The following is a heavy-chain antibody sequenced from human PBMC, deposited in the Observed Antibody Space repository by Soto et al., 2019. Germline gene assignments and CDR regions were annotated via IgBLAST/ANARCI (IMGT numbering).Heavy chain of an antibody. Sequence: EVQLVESGGGLVQPGGSLRLSCEASGLTFRNSEMHWVRQGTGKGLEWVSGISAAGDPDYADSVEGRFTISRENAQNSFFLQMNSLRVGDTAVYYCARTDRDFYGLDVWGQGTTVIVSS. CDR3: ARTDRDFYGLDV. CDR1: GLTFRNSE. J-gene: IGHJ6*02. CDR2: ISAAGDP. V-gene: IGHV3-13*05.